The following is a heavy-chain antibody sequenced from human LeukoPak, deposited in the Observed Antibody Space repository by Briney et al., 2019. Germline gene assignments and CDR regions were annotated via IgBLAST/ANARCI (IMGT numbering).Heavy chain of an antibody. V-gene: IGHV3-74*01. J-gene: IGHJ4*02. CDR3: TRGTGYSVFDY. CDR1: GFTFSSFW. Sequence: PGGSLRLSCAASGFTFSSFWMNWVRQVPGEGLVWVSRLNSDGITTNYADSVKGRFTISRDNAKNTLYLQMNSLRAEDTAVYYCTRGTGYSVFDYWGQGTLVTVSS. D-gene: IGHD3/OR15-3a*01. CDR2: LNSDGITT.